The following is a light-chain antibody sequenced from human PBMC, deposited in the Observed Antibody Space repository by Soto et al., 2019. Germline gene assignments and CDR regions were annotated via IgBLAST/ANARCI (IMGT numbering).Light chain of an antibody. Sequence: DFQLTQSPSTLSASVGDRVTITCRASQSIRNWLVWYQQKPGKAPKFLIYDASTLETGVPSRFSGSGYGTEFTLTIGSLQPDDFATYYCQQYNRYSVHFGGGTKVEMK. CDR1: QSIRNW. J-gene: IGKJ4*01. CDR3: QQYNRYSVH. CDR2: DAS. V-gene: IGKV1-5*03.